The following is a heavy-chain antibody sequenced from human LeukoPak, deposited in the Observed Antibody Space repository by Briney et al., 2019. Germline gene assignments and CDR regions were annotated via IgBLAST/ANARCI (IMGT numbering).Heavy chain of an antibody. Sequence: QSGGSLRLSCAASGFTFSSYAMSWVRQAPGKGLEWVSAISGSGGSTYYADSVKGRFTISRDNSKNTLYLQMNSLRAEDTAVYYCAKGSSIAAAGTELYFDYWGQRTLVTVSS. D-gene: IGHD6-13*01. V-gene: IGHV3-23*01. CDR1: GFTFSSYA. J-gene: IGHJ4*02. CDR2: ISGSGGST. CDR3: AKGSSIAAAGTELYFDY.